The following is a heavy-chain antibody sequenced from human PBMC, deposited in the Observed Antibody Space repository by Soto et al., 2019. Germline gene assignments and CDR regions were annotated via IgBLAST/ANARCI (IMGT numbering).Heavy chain of an antibody. V-gene: IGHV1-24*01. D-gene: IGHD3-16*01. CDR2: FDPEDGET. J-gene: IGHJ3*02. CDR1: GSTLTELS. Sequence: ASVQVSCKVSGSTLTELSMHWVRQAPGKGLEWMGGFDPEDGETIYAQKFQGRVTITEDTSTETAYMSLSSLRAEVTAVYYCATDMLSMMTYGGETTLANGAFDIWGQGTMVTVSS. CDR3: ATDMLSMMTYGGETTLANGAFDI.